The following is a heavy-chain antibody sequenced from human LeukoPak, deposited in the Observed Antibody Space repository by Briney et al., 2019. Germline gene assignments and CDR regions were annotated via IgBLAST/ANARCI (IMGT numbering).Heavy chain of an antibody. D-gene: IGHD2-2*01. CDR2: INHSGST. CDR3: ARAEDIVVVPAAKKGAYDY. CDR1: GVSFSGYY. J-gene: IGHJ4*02. Sequence: SETLSLTCAVYGVSFSGYYWSWIRQPPGKGLGWIGEINHSGSTNYNPSLKSRVTISVDTSKNQFSLKLSSVTAADTAVYYCARAEDIVVVPAAKKGAYDYWGQGTLVTVSS. V-gene: IGHV4-34*01.